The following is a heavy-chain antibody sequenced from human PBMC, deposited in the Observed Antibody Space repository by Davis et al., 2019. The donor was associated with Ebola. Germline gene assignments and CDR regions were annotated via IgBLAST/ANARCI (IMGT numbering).Heavy chain of an antibody. V-gene: IGHV3-23*01. D-gene: IGHD2-15*01. J-gene: IGHJ6*02. CDR1: GFTFSSYA. CDR3: ARDRCSGGSCPDSYGMDV. CDR2: ISGSGGST. Sequence: GESLKISCAASGFTFSSYAMSWVRQAPGKGLEWVSAISGSGGSTYYADSVKGRFTISRDNAKNSLYLQMNSLRAEDTAVYYCARDRCSGGSCPDSYGMDVWGQGTTVTVSS.